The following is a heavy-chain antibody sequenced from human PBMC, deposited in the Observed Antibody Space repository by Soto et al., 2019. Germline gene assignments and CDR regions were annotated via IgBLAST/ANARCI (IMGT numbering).Heavy chain of an antibody. Sequence: QVQLVESGGGVVQPGRSLRLSCAASGFTFSSYGVHWVRQAPGKGLEWVAVISYDGSNKYYADSVKGRFTISRDNSKNTLYLQMNSLRAEDTAVYYCAKELAPNWFDPWGQGTLVTVSS. J-gene: IGHJ5*02. D-gene: IGHD1-1*01. CDR2: ISYDGSNK. CDR1: GFTFSSYG. V-gene: IGHV3-30*18. CDR3: AKELAPNWFDP.